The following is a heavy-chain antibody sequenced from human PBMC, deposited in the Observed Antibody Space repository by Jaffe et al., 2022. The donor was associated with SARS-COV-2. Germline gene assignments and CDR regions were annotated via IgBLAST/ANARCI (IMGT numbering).Heavy chain of an antibody. CDR1: GGSISSYY. Sequence: QVQLQESGPRLVKPSETLSLTCTVSGGSISSYYWSWIRQPPGKGLEWIGYIYYSGSTNYNPSLKSRVTISVDTSKNQFSLKLSSVTAADTAVYYCARGNRNCGGDFVMDPRACFDYWGQGTLVTVSS. CDR2: IYYSGST. CDR3: ARGNRNCGGDFVMDPRACFDY. D-gene: IGHD2-21*02. V-gene: IGHV4-59*01. J-gene: IGHJ4*02.